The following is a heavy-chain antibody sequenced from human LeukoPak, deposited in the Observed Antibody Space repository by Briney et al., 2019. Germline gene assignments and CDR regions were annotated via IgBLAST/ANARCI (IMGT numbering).Heavy chain of an antibody. CDR3: ARQGLYDDYIPDY. CDR2: VFYIGST. Sequence: PSETLSLTCTVSGGFISGYYWTWIRQPPGKGLEWIGYVFYIGSTNYNPSLQSRVTISLETSKNQFSLRLTSVTAADTAVYYCARQGLYDDYIPDYWGQGTLVTVSS. J-gene: IGHJ4*02. V-gene: IGHV4-59*08. CDR1: GGFISGYY. D-gene: IGHD4-17*01.